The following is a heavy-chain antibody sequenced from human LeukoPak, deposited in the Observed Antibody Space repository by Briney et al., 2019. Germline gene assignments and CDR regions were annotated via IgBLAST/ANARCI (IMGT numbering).Heavy chain of an antibody. CDR3: ARAYDSSGYYVY. CDR2: ISYDGSNK. Sequence: GGSLRLSCAASGFTFSSYAMHWVRQAPGKGLEWVAVISYDGSNKYYADSVKGRFTIPRDNSKNTLYLQMNSLRAEDTAVYYCARAYDSSGYYVYWGQGTLVTVSS. CDR1: GFTFSSYA. D-gene: IGHD3-22*01. J-gene: IGHJ4*02. V-gene: IGHV3-30-3*01.